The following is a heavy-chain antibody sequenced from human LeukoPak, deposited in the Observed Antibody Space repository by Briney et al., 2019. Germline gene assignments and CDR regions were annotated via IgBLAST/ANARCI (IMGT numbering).Heavy chain of an antibody. CDR3: ASRPRRGYSGYDVGINFFDY. V-gene: IGHV1-69*05. J-gene: IGHJ4*02. Sequence: SVKVSCKPSGGTFSSYAISWVRPAPGHGLGWMGGIIPIFGTANYAQKFQGRVTITTDESTGTAYMELSCLRSEYTAVYYCASRPRRGYSGYDVGINFFDYWGQGTLVTVSS. CDR2: IIPIFGTA. D-gene: IGHD5-12*01. CDR1: GGTFSSYA.